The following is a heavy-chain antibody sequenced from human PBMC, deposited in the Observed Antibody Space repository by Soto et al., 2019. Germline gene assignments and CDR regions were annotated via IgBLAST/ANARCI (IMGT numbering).Heavy chain of an antibody. D-gene: IGHD2-15*01. CDR2: IIPILGIA. CDR3: ARDHEGYCSGGSCYQWFDP. V-gene: IGHV1-69*04. J-gene: IGHJ5*02. CDR1: GGTFSSYT. Sequence: ASVKVSCKASGGTFSSYTISWVRQAPGQGLEWMGRIIPILGIANYAQKFQGRVTITADKSTSTAYMELSSLRSEDTAVYYYARDHEGYCSGGSCYQWFDPWGQGTLVTVSS.